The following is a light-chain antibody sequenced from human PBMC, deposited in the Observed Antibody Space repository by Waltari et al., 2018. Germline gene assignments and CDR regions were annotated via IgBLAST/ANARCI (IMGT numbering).Light chain of an antibody. CDR3: QQRSSWTPHT. CDR2: DAS. V-gene: IGKV3-11*01. Sequence: EIVLTQSPATLSLSPGETATLSCRASQSVGTYLAWYQQKPGQAPRPLIYDASNRATGIPARFRGSGSVTDFTLTISSLEAEDFAVYYCQQRSSWTPHTFGQGARLEIK. J-gene: IGKJ2*01. CDR1: QSVGTY.